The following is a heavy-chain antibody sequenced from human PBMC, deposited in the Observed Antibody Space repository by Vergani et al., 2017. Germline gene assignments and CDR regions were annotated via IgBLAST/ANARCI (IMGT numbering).Heavy chain of an antibody. CDR1: GFTFSGYS. D-gene: IGHD4-17*01. CDR3: ARDTGTSKRFDP. J-gene: IGHJ5*02. Sequence: EVQLLESGGDLVQPGGSLRLFCAASGFTFSGYSMNWVRQAPGKGLEWIAHISSTSNTMLYADSVKGRFTISRDNARNSLYLQMNSLRADDTAMYYCARDTGTSKRFDPWGQGTLVTVSS. V-gene: IGHV3-48*04. CDR2: ISSTSNTM.